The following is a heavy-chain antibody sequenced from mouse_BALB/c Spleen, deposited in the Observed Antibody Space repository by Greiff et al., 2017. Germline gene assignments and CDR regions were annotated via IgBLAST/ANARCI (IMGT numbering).Heavy chain of an antibody. CDR2: IYPGGGYT. J-gene: IGHJ4*01. Sequence: VQLQQSGAELVRPGTSVKVSCKASGYAFTNYLIEWVKQRPGHGLEWIGDIYPGGGYTNYNEKFKGKATLTADTSSSTAYMQLSSLTSEDSAVYFCARGVYYGNYGYYAMDYWGQGTSVTVSS. V-gene: IGHV1-54*01. D-gene: IGHD2-1*01. CDR1: GYAFTNYL. CDR3: ARGVYYGNYGYYAMDY.